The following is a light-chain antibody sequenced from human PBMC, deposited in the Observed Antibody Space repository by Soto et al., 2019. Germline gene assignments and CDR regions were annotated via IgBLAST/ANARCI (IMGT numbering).Light chain of an antibody. CDR3: AAWDDSLRV. CDR2: SNN. Sequence: QSVLTQPPSASGTPGQRVTISCSGSSSNIGSNTVNWYQQLPGTAPKLRIYSNNQRPSGVLDRFSGSKSGTSASLAISGIQSEDEADYYCAAWDDSLRVFGGGTKLTVL. CDR1: SSNIGSNT. V-gene: IGLV1-44*01. J-gene: IGLJ2*01.